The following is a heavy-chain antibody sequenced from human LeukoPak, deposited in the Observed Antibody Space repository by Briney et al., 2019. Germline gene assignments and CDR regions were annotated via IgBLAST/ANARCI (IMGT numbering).Heavy chain of an antibody. CDR3: AIAGVAGTFYFDY. CDR1: GYTFTGYY. J-gene: IGHJ4*02. CDR2: INPNSGGT. V-gene: IGHV1-2*06. D-gene: IGHD6-19*01. Sequence: ASVKVSCKASGYTFTGYYMHWVRQAPGQGLEWMGRINPNSGGTNYAQKFQGRVTMTRDTSISTAYMELSRLRSDDTAVYYCAIAGVAGTFYFDYWGQGTLVTVSS.